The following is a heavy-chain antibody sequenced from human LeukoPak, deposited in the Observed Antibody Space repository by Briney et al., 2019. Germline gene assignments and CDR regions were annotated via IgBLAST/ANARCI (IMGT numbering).Heavy chain of an antibody. CDR1: GGPISSGSYY. CDR2: IYTSGST. D-gene: IGHD3-3*01. Sequence: NPSQTLSLTCTVSGGPISSGSYYWSWIRQPAGKGLEWIARIYTSGSTNYNPSLKRRVTISVDTSKNQFSLKLSSVTAADTAVYYCASAGFLEWLGYAFDIWGQGTMVTVSS. CDR3: ASAGFLEWLGYAFDI. V-gene: IGHV4-61*02. J-gene: IGHJ3*02.